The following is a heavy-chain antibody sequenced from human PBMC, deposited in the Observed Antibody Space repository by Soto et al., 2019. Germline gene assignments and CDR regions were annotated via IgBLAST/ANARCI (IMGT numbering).Heavy chain of an antibody. J-gene: IGHJ6*02. V-gene: IGHV3-9*01. CDR1: GFTFDEYG. D-gene: IGHD2-8*02. CDR3: AKSTGGTANGMDV. CDR2: ISWNSGTI. Sequence: EVQLVESGGGLVQPGRSLRLSCGASGFTFDEYGMHWVRQAPGKGLEWVSGISWNSGTIEYADPVKGRFTIYRDNAKNPLYQQMSSLRAEDTALYYCAKSTGGTANGMDVWGQGTTVTVSS.